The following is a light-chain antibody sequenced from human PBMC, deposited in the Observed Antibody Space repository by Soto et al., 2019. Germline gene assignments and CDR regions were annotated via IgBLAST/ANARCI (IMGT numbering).Light chain of an antibody. CDR2: GAT. CDR1: QSISSN. Sequence: EILMTQSQDTLSVSLGERATLSCRASQSISSNLAWYQQKPGQAPRLLIYGATTRATGVPARFSGGRSGTEFTLTISSLQSEDVAVYYCQQYKDWPPYTFGQGTKLEIK. J-gene: IGKJ2*01. CDR3: QQYKDWPPYT. V-gene: IGKV3-15*01.